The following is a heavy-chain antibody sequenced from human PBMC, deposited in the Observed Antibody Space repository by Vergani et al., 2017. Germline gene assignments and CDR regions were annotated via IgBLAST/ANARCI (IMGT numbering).Heavy chain of an antibody. CDR1: GFTFSSYA. D-gene: IGHD6-13*01. J-gene: IGHJ3*02. CDR2: IWYDGSNK. CDR3: AREPYSSSWSGAFDI. V-gene: IGHV3-33*08. Sequence: QVQLVESGGGVVQPGRSLRLSCAASGFTFSSYAMHWVRQAPGKGLEWVAVIWYDGSNKYYADSVKGRFTISRDNSKNTLYLQMNSLRAEDTAVYYCAREPYSSSWSGAFDIWGQGTMVTVSS.